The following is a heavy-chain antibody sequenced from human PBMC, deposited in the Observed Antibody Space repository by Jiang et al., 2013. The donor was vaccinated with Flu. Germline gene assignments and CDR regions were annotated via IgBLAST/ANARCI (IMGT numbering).Heavy chain of an antibody. D-gene: IGHD6-19*01. CDR1: GFTFSSYG. Sequence: SGGGVVQPGRSLRLSCAASGFTFSSYGMHWVRQAPGKGLEWVAVISYDGSNKYYADSVKGRFTISRDNSKNTLYLQMNSLRAEDTAVYYCAKRSSPAVAGPIDYWGQGTLVTVSS. CDR3: AKRSSPAVAGPIDY. J-gene: IGHJ4*02. CDR2: ISYDGSNK. V-gene: IGHV3-30*18.